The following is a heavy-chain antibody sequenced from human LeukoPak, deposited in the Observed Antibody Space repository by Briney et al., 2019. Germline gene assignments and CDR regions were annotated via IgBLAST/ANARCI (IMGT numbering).Heavy chain of an antibody. V-gene: IGHV3-23*01. J-gene: IGHJ4*02. CDR1: GFTFSSHA. CDR2: ISSGGGTT. Sequence: GGSLRLSCAASGFTFSSHAMSWVRQAPGKGLEWVSRISSGGGTTGYTDSVKGRSTISRDTSKNTLYLQMNSLRAEDTAVYYCAKDRSGSGYFDYWGQGTLVTVSS. D-gene: IGHD3-10*01. CDR3: AKDRSGSGYFDY.